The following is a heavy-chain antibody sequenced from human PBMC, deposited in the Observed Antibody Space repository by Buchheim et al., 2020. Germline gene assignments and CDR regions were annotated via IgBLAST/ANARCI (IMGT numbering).Heavy chain of an antibody. Sequence: QAQLVESGGGVVQPGRSLRLSCAGSGFTFSSYGIHWDRQAPGKGLEWVAVTSSDGKKNYYADSVKGRFTISRDNSKNTLYLQMNSLRPEETAVYYCAKDRIVVVVPDTKFDYGMDVWGQGTT. CDR3: AKDRIVVVVPDTKFDYGMDV. CDR1: GFTFSSYG. D-gene: IGHD2-15*01. CDR2: TSSDGKKN. V-gene: IGHV3-30*18. J-gene: IGHJ6*02.